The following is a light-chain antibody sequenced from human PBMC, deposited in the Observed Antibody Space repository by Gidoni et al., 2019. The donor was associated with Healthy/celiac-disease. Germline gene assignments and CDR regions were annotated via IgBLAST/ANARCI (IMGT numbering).Light chain of an antibody. CDR2: DVS. V-gene: IGLV2-14*03. J-gene: IGLJ3*02. CDR1: SSDVGGYNY. Sequence: QSALTQPASVSGSPGKSITISCTGTSSDVGGYNYVSWYQQHPGKAPKLMIYDVSNRPSGVSNRFSGSKSGNTASLTISGRQAEDEADYYCSSYTSSSTWVFGGGTKLTVL. CDR3: SSYTSSSTWV.